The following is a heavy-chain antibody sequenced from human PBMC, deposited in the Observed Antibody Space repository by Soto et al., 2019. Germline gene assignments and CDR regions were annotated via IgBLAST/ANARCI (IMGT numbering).Heavy chain of an antibody. J-gene: IGHJ6*03. D-gene: IGHD1-1*01. CDR3: ARDKTKLERVLEYMDV. CDR1: GFTFSSYG. V-gene: IGHV3-33*01. Sequence: GGSLRLSCSTSGFTFSSYGMHWVRQAPGKGLEWVAVIWYDGSNRYYADSVKGRFTLSRDNSKNTLYLQMNSLRVEDTAVYYCARDKTKLERVLEYMDVWGKGTTVTVSS. CDR2: IWYDGSNR.